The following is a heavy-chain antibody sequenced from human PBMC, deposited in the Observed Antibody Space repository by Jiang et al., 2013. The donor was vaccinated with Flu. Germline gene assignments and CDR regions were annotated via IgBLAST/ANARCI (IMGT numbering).Heavy chain of an antibody. D-gene: IGHD2-2*01. V-gene: IGHV1-18*01. CDR3: ARDRFPGVVVPWFDP. CDR2: ISAYNGNT. J-gene: IGHJ5*02. Sequence: SWVRQAPGQGLEWMGWISAYNGNTNYAQKLQGRVTMTTDTSTSTAYMELRSLRSDDTAVYYCARDRFPGVVVPWFDPWGQGTLVTVSS.